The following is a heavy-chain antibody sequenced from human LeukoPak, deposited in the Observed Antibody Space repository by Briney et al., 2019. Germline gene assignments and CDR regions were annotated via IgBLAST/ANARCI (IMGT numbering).Heavy chain of an antibody. V-gene: IGHV4-34*01. D-gene: IGHD1-1*01. CDR1: GGSFSGYY. CDR2: INHSGST. J-gene: IGHJ4*02. CDR3: ARANWNPDYFDY. Sequence: PSETLSLTCAVYGGSFSGYYWSWIRQPPGKGLEWIGEINHSGSTNYNPSLKSRVTISVDTSKNQFSLKLSSVTAADTAVYYCARANWNPDYFDYWGQGTLVTVSS.